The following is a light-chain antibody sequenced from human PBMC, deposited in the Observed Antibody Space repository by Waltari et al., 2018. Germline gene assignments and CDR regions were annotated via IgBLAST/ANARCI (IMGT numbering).Light chain of an antibody. Sequence: NFVLTQPHSVSESPGKTVTISCTRSSGSIASNFVQWYQQRPGSAPTPVIYEDSHRPSWFPERFICSFDISSNSAYLTISGLKSEDESDYFCQSYDSSTNWVFGGVTKLTVL. CDR2: EDS. CDR1: SGSIASNF. V-gene: IGLV6-57*04. J-gene: IGLJ3*02. CDR3: QSYDSSTNWV.